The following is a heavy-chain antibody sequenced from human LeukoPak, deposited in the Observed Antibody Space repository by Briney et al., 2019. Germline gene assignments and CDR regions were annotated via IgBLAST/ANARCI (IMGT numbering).Heavy chain of an antibody. CDR3: ARVGQEYYMDV. CDR2: IWYDGSNK. V-gene: IGHV3-33*01. J-gene: IGHJ6*03. CDR1: GFTFSSYG. Sequence: GRSLRLSCAASGFTFSSYGMHWVRQAPGEGLEWVAVIWYDGSNKYYADSVKGRFTISRDNSKNTLYLQMNSLRAEDTAVYYCARVGQEYYMDVWGKGTTVTVSS.